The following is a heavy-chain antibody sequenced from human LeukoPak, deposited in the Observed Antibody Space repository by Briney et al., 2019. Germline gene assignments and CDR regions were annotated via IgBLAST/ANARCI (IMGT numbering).Heavy chain of an antibody. Sequence: GGSLRLSCAASGFTFSSYAMSWVRQAPGKGLEWVSAISGSGGSTYYADSVKGRFTISRDNSKNTLYLQMNSLRAEDTAVYYCAKTGGLVWSGYYTRFDPRGQGTLVTVSS. CDR1: GFTFSSYA. V-gene: IGHV3-23*01. CDR3: AKTGGLVWSGYYTRFDP. J-gene: IGHJ5*02. D-gene: IGHD3-3*01. CDR2: ISGSGGST.